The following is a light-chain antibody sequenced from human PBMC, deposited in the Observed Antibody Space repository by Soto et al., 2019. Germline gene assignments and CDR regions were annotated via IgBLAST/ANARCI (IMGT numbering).Light chain of an antibody. V-gene: IGKV3D-20*02. CDR3: QQRSNWPPIT. CDR1: QRVSSNY. J-gene: IGKJ5*01. CDR2: GAS. Sequence: EIVLTQSPGTLSLSPGDRATLSCRASQRVSSNYLAWYQQRPGQAPRLLIYGASSRATGIPDRFSGSGSGTDFTLTINRLEPEDFAVYYCQQRSNWPPITFGQGTRLEIK.